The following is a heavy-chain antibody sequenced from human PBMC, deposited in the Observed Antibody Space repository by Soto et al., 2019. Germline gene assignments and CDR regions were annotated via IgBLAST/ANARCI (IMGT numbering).Heavy chain of an antibody. CDR3: ARHEELYYVVLGMDV. Sequence: PGESLKISCKGSGYSFTSYWIGWVRQMPGKGLEWMGIIYPGDSDTRYSPSFQGQVTISADKSISTAYLQWSSLKASDTAIYYCARHEELYYVVLGMDVWGQGTKVTVSS. CDR2: IYPGDSDT. V-gene: IGHV5-51*01. J-gene: IGHJ6*02. D-gene: IGHD3-16*01. CDR1: GYSFTSYW.